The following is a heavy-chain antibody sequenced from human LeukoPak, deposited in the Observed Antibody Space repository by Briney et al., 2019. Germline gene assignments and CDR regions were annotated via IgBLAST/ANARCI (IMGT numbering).Heavy chain of an antibody. V-gene: IGHV3-21*01. CDR3: AKGSPYYDSSGYPLGFDY. CDR1: GFTFSSYS. Sequence: GGSLRLSCAASGFTFSSYSMNWVRQAPGKGLEWVSSISSSSSYIYYADSVKGRFTISRDNAKNSLYLQMNSLRAEDTAVYYCAKGSPYYDSSGYPLGFDYWGQGTLVTVSS. CDR2: ISSSSSYI. J-gene: IGHJ4*02. D-gene: IGHD3-22*01.